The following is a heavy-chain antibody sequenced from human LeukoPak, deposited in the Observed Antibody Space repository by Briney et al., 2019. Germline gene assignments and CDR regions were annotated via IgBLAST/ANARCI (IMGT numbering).Heavy chain of an antibody. V-gene: IGHV3-72*01. CDR2: IRRGANSYTT. J-gene: IGHJ3*02. CDR3: SRDGGEGGNSAFDI. D-gene: IGHD3-16*01. CDR1: GFTFSDYI. Sequence: GGFLRLSCAASGFTFSDYILDWVRQAPGKGLEWVGRIRRGANSYTTEYAASVKGRFTISRDDSKNSLYLHMNSLKTEDTAVYHCSRDGGEGGNSAFDIWGQGTMVTVSS.